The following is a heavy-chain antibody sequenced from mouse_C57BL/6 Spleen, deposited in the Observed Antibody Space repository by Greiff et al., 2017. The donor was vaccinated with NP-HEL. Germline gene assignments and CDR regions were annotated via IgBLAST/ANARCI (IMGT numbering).Heavy chain of an antibody. CDR2: IDPNSGGT. D-gene: IGHD1-1*01. Sequence: QVQLKQPGAELVKPGASVKLSCKASGYTFTSYWMHWVKQRPGRGLEWIGRIDPNSGGTKYNEKFKSKATLTVDKPSSTAYMQLSSLTSEDSAVYYCARWTIYYYGSSYVMDYWGQGTSVTVSS. CDR1: GYTFTSYW. V-gene: IGHV1-72*01. J-gene: IGHJ4*01. CDR3: ARWTIYYYGSSYVMDY.